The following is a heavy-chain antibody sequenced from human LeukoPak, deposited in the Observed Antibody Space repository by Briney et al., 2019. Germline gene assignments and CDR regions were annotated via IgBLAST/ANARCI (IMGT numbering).Heavy chain of an antibody. V-gene: IGHV4-31*03. D-gene: IGHD3-22*01. Sequence: SETLTLTCTVSGGSISSGGYYWSWIRQHPGKGLEWIGCIYYSGSTYYNPSLKSRVTISVDTSKNQFSLKLSSVTAADTAVYYCARGGNYYDSSGASGVWGQGTLVTVSS. CDR1: GGSISSGGYY. CDR2: IYYSGST. J-gene: IGHJ4*02. CDR3: ARGGNYYDSSGASGV.